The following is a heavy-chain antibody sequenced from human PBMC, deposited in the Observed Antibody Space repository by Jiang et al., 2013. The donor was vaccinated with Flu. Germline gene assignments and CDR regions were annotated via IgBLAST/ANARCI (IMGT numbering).Heavy chain of an antibody. CDR2: IRSKAYGGTT. Sequence: SCTASGFTFGDYAMSWVRQAPGKGLEWVGFIRSKAYGGTTEYAASVKGRFTISRDDSKSIAYLQMNSLKTEDTAVYYCTRLGRWFGELFAFDIWGQGTMVTVSS. CDR1: GFTFGDYA. J-gene: IGHJ3*02. CDR3: TRLGRWFGELFAFDI. V-gene: IGHV3-49*04. D-gene: IGHD3-10*01.